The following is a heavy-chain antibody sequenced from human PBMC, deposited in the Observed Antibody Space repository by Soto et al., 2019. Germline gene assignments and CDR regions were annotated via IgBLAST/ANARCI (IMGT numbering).Heavy chain of an antibody. Sequence: EVQLFESGGGLVQPGGSLRLSCAASGFTFSIYTMAWVRQAPGKGLEWVSSISGSGGSPNYADSVQGRFTISRDNSKNTCFLQMNSLRTEDTATYYGTKARCSGDSCYVPDYWGHGILVTVSS. D-gene: IGHD2-21*01. V-gene: IGHV3-23*01. CDR1: GFTFSIYT. CDR2: ISGSGGSP. CDR3: TKARCSGDSCYVPDY. J-gene: IGHJ4*01.